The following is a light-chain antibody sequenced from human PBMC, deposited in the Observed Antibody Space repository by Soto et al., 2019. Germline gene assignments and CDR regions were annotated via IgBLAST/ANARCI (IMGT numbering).Light chain of an antibody. CDR2: GAS. V-gene: IGKV3-15*01. Sequence: EIVLAQSPATLSLSPGERATLSCRASQSVSIYLAWYQQKPGQAPRLLIYGASTRATGIPARFSGSGSGTEFTLTINSLQSEDFAVYYCQQYNNWPRTFGQGTKVDI. CDR1: QSVSIY. CDR3: QQYNNWPRT. J-gene: IGKJ1*01.